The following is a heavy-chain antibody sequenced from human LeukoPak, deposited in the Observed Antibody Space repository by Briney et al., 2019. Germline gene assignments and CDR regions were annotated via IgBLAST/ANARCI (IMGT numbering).Heavy chain of an antibody. J-gene: IGHJ4*02. CDR2: IYYSGST. Sequence: PSETLSLTYTVSGGSISSGDYYWSWIRQPPGKGLEWIGYIYYSGSTYYNPSLKSRVTISVGTSKNQFSLKLSSVTAADTAVYYCARELSCSSTSCYDYWGQGTLVTVSS. D-gene: IGHD2-2*01. CDR1: GGSISSGDYY. CDR3: ARELSCSSTSCYDY. V-gene: IGHV4-30-4*01.